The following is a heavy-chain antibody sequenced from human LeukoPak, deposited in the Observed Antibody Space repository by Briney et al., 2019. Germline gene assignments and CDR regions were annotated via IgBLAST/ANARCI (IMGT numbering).Heavy chain of an antibody. CDR3: ATQPCSGGRCYLLH. CDR2: TSFDGSDK. J-gene: IGHJ4*02. Sequence: PGGSLRLSCAASGFTFSSYAMSWVRQAPGKGLEWVAVTSFDGSDKFYADSVRGRFTISRDNSRNTLYLQLNSPRAEDTAVYYCATQPCSGGRCYLLHWGQGTLVTVSS. V-gene: IGHV3-30*04. CDR1: GFTFSSYA. D-gene: IGHD2-15*01.